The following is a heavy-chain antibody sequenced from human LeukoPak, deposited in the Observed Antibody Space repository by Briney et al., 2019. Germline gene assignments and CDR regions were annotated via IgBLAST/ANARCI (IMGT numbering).Heavy chain of an antibody. CDR3: ARAGILRYFDWSGNWFDP. CDR1: GGSISSSSYY. CDR2: IYYSGST. Sequence: SETLSLTCTVSGGSISSSSYYWGWIRQPPGKGLEWIGSIYYSGSTNYNPSLKSRVTISVDTSKNQFSLKLSSVTAADTAVYYCARAGILRYFDWSGNWFDPWGQGTLVTVSS. V-gene: IGHV4-39*07. D-gene: IGHD3-9*01. J-gene: IGHJ5*02.